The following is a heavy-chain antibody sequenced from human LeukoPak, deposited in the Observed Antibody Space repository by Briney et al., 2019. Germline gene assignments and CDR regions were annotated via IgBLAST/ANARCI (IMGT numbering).Heavy chain of an antibody. J-gene: IGHJ4*02. CDR2: ISSSSSYI. V-gene: IGHV3-21*01. Sequence: GGSLRLSWAASGFTLGSYNMNWVRQAPGKGLEWVSSISSSSSYIYYADSVKGRFTISRDNAKNSLYLQLHGLGAEDTALYYCVRDHSGWSYYFDYWGQGPVVSVSS. D-gene: IGHD6-19*01. CDR3: VRDHSGWSYYFDY. CDR1: GFTLGSYN.